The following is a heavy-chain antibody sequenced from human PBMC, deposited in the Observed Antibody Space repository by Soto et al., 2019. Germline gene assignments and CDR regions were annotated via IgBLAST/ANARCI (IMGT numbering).Heavy chain of an antibody. CDR3: ERERPDYSNYFDY. CDR2: INPSGGSK. CDR1: GYTFTSYY. D-gene: IGHD4-4*01. V-gene: IGHV1-46*01. Sequence: ASVKVSCKASGYTFTSYYMHWVRQAPGQGLEWMGIINPSGGSKSYAKKFQGRVTMTRATSTRPVTMELSSRRSEDTAVNTYERERPDYSNYFDYWGQGTLVTVSS. J-gene: IGHJ4*02.